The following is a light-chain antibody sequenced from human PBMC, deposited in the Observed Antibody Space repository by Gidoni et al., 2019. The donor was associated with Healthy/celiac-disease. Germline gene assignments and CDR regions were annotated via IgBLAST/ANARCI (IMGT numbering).Light chain of an antibody. CDR2: DAS. Sequence: EIVLTQSPATLSLSPGERATLSCRASQSVSSYLAWYQQKPDQAPRLLIYDASNRATGIPARFSGSGSGTDFTLTISSLEPEDFAVYYCQQRSNWPRMYTFGQGTKLEIK. J-gene: IGKJ2*01. V-gene: IGKV3-11*01. CDR1: QSVSSY. CDR3: QQRSNWPRMYT.